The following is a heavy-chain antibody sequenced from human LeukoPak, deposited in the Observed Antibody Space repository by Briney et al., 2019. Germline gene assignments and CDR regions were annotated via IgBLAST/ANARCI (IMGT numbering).Heavy chain of an antibody. J-gene: IGHJ5*02. CDR1: GFTFSSYA. CDR3: ARAYVDIVATMGGLGP. CDR2: ISYDGSNK. D-gene: IGHD5-12*01. Sequence: GGSLRLSCAASGFTFSSYAMHWVRQAPGKGLEWVAVISYDGSNKYYADSVKGRFTISIDNSKNTLYLQMNSLRAEDTAVYYCARAYVDIVATMGGLGPWGQGTLVTVSS. V-gene: IGHV3-30-3*01.